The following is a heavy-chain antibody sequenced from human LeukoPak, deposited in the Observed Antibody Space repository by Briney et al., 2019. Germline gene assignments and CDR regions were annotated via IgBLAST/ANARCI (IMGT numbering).Heavy chain of an antibody. CDR1: GFTFNYAW. CDR3: TTDEDWNYARKDV. V-gene: IGHV3-15*04. Sequence: GSLRLSCAASGFTFNYAWMSWVRQVPGKGLEWVGQTVSEIDGGTTDYAAPVKGRFTISRDDSKSTLYLQMNSLKIEDTAVYYCTTDEDWNYARKDVWGQGATVIVSS. J-gene: IGHJ6*02. CDR2: TVSEIDGGTT. D-gene: IGHD1-7*01.